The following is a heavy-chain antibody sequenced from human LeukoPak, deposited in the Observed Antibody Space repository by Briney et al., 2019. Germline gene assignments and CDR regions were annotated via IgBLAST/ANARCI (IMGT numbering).Heavy chain of an antibody. CDR1: GGSINSGDLY. CDR2: IYDGGRT. V-gene: IGHV4-30-4*08. D-gene: IGHD5-24*01. CDR3: ARAGDEDS. J-gene: IGHJ4*02. Sequence: PSETLSLTCTVFGGSINSGDLYWSWIRQPPGKGLEWIGFIYDGGRTYYNPSLKSRVSISMGTSSNQFSLKLDSVTTADTAVYYCARAGDEDSWGQGTPVTVSS.